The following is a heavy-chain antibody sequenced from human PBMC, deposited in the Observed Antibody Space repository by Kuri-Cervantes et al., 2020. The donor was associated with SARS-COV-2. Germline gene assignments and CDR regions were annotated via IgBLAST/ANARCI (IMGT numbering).Heavy chain of an antibody. J-gene: IGHJ4*02. CDR1: GFTFSSYS. CDR2: IRYDGSNK. V-gene: IGHV3-30*02. Sequence: GESLKISCAASGFTFSSYSMNWVRQAPGKGLEWVAFIRYDGSNKYYADSVKGRFTISRDNSKNTLYLQMNSLRPEDTAVYYCAKVETANLDYWGQGTLVTVSS. CDR3: AKVETANLDY. D-gene: IGHD3-3*01.